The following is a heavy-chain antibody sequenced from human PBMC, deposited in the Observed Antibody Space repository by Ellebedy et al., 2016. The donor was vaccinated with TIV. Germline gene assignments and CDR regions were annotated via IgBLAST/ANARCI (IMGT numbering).Heavy chain of an antibody. J-gene: IGHJ4*02. CDR1: GFTFSSNT. CDR2: ISGSGGNI. Sequence: GGSLRLSCAASGFTFSSNTMSWVRRAPGKGLEWVSAISGSGGNIYYAASVRGRFTVSRDNSKNTLSLHMNSLRPGDTAMYYCTTDRSGYPDYWGQGTLVTVSS. V-gene: IGHV3-23*01. CDR3: TTDRSGYPDY. D-gene: IGHD3-22*01.